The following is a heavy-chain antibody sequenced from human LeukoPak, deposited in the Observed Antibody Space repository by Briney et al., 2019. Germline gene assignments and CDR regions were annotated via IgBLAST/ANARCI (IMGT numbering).Heavy chain of an antibody. Sequence: GGSLRLSCAASGFTFSSYAMSWVRQAPGKGLEWVSAISGSGGSTYYADSVKGRFTISRDNAKNSLYLQMSSLRAEDTAVYYCAREERDGYNYYWYFDLWGRGTLVTVSS. CDR1: GFTFSSYA. V-gene: IGHV3-23*01. J-gene: IGHJ2*01. D-gene: IGHD5-24*01. CDR2: ISGSGGST. CDR3: AREERDGYNYYWYFDL.